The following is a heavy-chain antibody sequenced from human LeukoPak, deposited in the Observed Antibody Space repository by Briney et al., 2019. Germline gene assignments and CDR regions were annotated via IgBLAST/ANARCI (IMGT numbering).Heavy chain of an antibody. D-gene: IGHD6-13*01. CDR1: GYTLTELS. CDR2: FDPEDGET. CDR3: ATPSTCSSSWYFDY. Sequence: ASVKVSCKVSGYTLTELSMHWVRQAPGKGLEWMGGFDPEDGETIYAQKFQGRVTMTEDTSTDTAYMELSSLRSEDTAVYYCATPSTCSSSWYFDYWGQGTLVTVSS. J-gene: IGHJ4*02. V-gene: IGHV1-24*01.